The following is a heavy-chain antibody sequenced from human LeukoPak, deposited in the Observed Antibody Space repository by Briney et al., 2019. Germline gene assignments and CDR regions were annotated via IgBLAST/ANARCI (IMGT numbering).Heavy chain of an antibody. D-gene: IGHD2-2*03. CDR2: IKVDGSST. V-gene: IGHV3-74*01. CDR3: AREWIQHYYYGRDV. Sequence: GGSLRLSCGASGFTLSSYWMHCVRQAPGKGLVWVSRIKVDGSSTSYAESVKGRFTISRDNAKNTLYLQTNSLRAEDTAVYYCAREWIQHYYYGRDVWGQGTTVTVPS. J-gene: IGHJ6*02. CDR1: GFTLSSYW.